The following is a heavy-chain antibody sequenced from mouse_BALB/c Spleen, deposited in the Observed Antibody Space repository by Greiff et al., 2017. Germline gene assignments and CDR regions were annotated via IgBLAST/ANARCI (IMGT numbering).Heavy chain of an antibody. Sequence: QVQLQQSGPELVRPGASVKMSCKASGYTFTSYWMHWVKQRPGQGLEWIGMIDPSNSETRLNQKFKDKATLNVDKSSNTAYMQLSSLTSEDSAVYYCARYHYYGSSYGYFDVWGAGTTVTVSS. V-gene: IGHV1S127*01. CDR3: ARYHYYGSSYGYFDV. CDR1: GYTFTSYW. CDR2: IDPSNSET. J-gene: IGHJ1*01. D-gene: IGHD1-1*01.